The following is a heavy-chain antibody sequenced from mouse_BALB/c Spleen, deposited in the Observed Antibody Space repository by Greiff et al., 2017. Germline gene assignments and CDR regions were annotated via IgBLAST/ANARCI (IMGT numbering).Heavy chain of an antibody. D-gene: IGHD2-4*01. CDR3: ARSGYDYGAWFAY. CDR2: INPYNGDT. CDR1: GYSFTGYF. J-gene: IGHJ3*01. V-gene: IGHV1-20*02. Sequence: EVQRVESGPELVKPGASVKISCKASGYSFTGYFMNWVMQSHGKSLEWIGRINPYNGDTFYNQKFKGKATLTVDKSSSTAHMELRSLASEDSAVYYCARSGYDYGAWFAYWGQGTLVTVSA.